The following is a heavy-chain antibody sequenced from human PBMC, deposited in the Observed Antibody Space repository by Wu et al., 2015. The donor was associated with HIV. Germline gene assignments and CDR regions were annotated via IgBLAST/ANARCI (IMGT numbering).Heavy chain of an antibody. D-gene: IGHD3-3*01. CDR3: AREFLDLTRSQKATNWFDP. Sequence: QVQLLQSGAEVKKPGASVMVSCKASGYTFIDYYIYWVRQAPGQGLEWMGWINPNRGGTKYAQKFQGRVTLTRDTAVTTAYLEVNSLRSDDTAVYYCAREFLDLTRSQKATNWFDPWGQGTLVTVSS. CDR2: INPNRGGT. CDR1: GYTFIDYY. J-gene: IGHJ5*02. V-gene: IGHV1-2*02.